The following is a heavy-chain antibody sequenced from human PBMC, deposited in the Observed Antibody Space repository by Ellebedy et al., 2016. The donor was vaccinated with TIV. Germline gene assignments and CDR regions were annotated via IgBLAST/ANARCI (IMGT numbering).Heavy chain of an antibody. CDR1: GFTLTDYS. CDR3: ARDRLMHGSGSYYSP. D-gene: IGHD3-10*01. Sequence: GESLKISCQVSGFTLTDYSMNWVRQAPGKGLEWVSSISSFSAYIYYADAVKGRFTPSRDNAKNSLYLEMNSLRAEDTAVYYCARDRLMHGSGSYYSPWGQGTLVTVSS. CDR2: ISSFSAYI. V-gene: IGHV3-21*01. J-gene: IGHJ5*02.